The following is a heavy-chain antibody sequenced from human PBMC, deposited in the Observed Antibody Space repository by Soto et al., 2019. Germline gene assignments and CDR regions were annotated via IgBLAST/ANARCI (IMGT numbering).Heavy chain of an antibody. J-gene: IGHJ4*02. D-gene: IGHD4-17*01. CDR1: GFTFSSYA. CDR2: ISGSGGST. Sequence: EVQLLESGGGLVQPGGSLRLSCAASGFTFSSYAMTWVRQAPGKGLEWVSAISGSGGSTYYADSVKGRFTISRDNSKNTLYLQMNSLRAEDTAVYYCAQSGDYVDGPFDYWGQGTLVTVSS. V-gene: IGHV3-23*01. CDR3: AQSGDYVDGPFDY.